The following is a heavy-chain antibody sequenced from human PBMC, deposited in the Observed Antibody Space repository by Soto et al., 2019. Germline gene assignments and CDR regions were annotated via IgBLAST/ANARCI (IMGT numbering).Heavy chain of an antibody. J-gene: IGHJ4*02. V-gene: IGHV4-30-4*01. CDR1: GGSISSGDYY. CDR2: IYYSGST. D-gene: IGHD3-3*01. CDR3: ASREEVGVVII. Sequence: SETLSLTCTVSGGSISSGDYYWSWIRQPPGKGLEWIGYIYYSGSTYYNPSLKSRVTISVDTSKNQFSLKLSSVTAADTAVYYCASREEVGVVIIWGQGTLVTVSS.